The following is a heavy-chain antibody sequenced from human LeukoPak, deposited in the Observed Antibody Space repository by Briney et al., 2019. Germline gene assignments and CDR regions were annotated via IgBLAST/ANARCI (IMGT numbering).Heavy chain of an antibody. Sequence: PSETLSLTCTVSGGSISSSIYYWGWIRQPPGKGLEWIGSIYYSGSTYYNPSLKSRVTISVDTSKNQFSLKLSSVTAADTAVYYCARDVRAAADAFDIWGQGTMVTVSS. D-gene: IGHD6-13*01. CDR2: IYYSGST. V-gene: IGHV4-39*07. CDR3: ARDVRAAADAFDI. CDR1: GGSISSSIYY. J-gene: IGHJ3*02.